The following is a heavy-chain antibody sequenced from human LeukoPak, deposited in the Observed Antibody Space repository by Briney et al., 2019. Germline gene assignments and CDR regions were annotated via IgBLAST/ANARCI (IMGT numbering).Heavy chain of an antibody. V-gene: IGHV4-39*01. CDR1: GGCISSSSYY. J-gene: IGHJ4*02. CDR3: ARLYYDSSGYYQICYFDY. CDR2: IYYSGST. D-gene: IGHD3-22*01. Sequence: SETLSLTCTVCGGCISSSSYYWVWIRQPPGKGLEWIGSIYYSGSTYYNPSLKSRVTISVDTSKNQFSLNLSSVTAADTAVYYGARLYYDSSGYYQICYFDYWGQGTLLTVSS.